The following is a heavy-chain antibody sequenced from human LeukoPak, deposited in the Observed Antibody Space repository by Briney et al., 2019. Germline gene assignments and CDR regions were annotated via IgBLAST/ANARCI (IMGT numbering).Heavy chain of an antibody. D-gene: IGHD6-13*01. V-gene: IGHV3-30-3*01. CDR3: ARIGLQLANHAFDI. CDR1: GFTFSSYA. Sequence: QPGGSLRLSCAASGFTFSSYAMHWVRQAPGKGLEWVAVISYDGSNKYYADSVKGRFTISRDNSKNTLYLQMNSLRAEDTAVYYCARIGLQLANHAFDIWGQGTMVTVSS. CDR2: ISYDGSNK. J-gene: IGHJ3*02.